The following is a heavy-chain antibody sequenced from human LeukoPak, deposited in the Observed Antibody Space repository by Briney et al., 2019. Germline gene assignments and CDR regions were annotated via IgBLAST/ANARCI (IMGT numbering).Heavy chain of an antibody. CDR3: ARVKSIWSGYYIHAFDI. CDR1: GYTFTSYA. D-gene: IGHD3-3*01. Sequence: GASVKVSCKASGYTFTSYAMNWVRQAPGQGLEWMGSNNTNTGNPTYAQGFTGRFVFSLDTSVSTAYLQISSLKAEDTAVYYCARVKSIWSGYYIHAFDIWGQGTMVTVSS. J-gene: IGHJ3*02. V-gene: IGHV7-4-1*02. CDR2: NNTNTGNP.